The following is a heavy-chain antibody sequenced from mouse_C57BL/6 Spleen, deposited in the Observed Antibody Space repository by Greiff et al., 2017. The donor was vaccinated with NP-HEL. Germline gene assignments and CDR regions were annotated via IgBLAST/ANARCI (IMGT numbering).Heavy chain of an antibody. J-gene: IGHJ4*01. CDR2: ISSGGSYT. CDR1: GFTFSSYG. V-gene: IGHV5-6*02. D-gene: IGHD2-4*01. CDR3: ARLLYDYGGVGYAMDY. Sequence: DVKLVESGGDLVKPGGSLKLSCAASGFTFSSYGMSWVRQTPDKRLEWVATISSGGSYTYYPDSVKGRFTISRNNAKNTLYLQMSSLKSEDTAMYYCARLLYDYGGVGYAMDYWGQGTSVTVSS.